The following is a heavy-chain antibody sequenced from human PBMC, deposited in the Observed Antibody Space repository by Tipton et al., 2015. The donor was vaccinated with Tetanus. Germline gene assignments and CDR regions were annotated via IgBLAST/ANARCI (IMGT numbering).Heavy chain of an antibody. D-gene: IGHD2-21*02. CDR1: GYSVGRGTDY. Sequence: TLSLTCSVSGYSVGRGTDYWTWIRQPPGKGLEWIGHVYLSGSTYYNPSLESRLTLSVDESNNRFSLQWKSVTTADTAGYYCARFDGGGACHSPYDNAMDVWGQGTTVTVSS. CDR3: ARFDGGGACHSPYDNAMDV. CDR2: VYLSGST. J-gene: IGHJ6*02. V-gene: IGHV4-61*01.